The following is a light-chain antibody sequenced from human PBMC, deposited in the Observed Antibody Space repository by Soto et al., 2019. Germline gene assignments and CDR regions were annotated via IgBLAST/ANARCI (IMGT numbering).Light chain of an antibody. CDR2: GAS. V-gene: IGKV3-15*01. Sequence: EIVMTQSPATLSVSPGERVTLSCRVSESVGSNLAWYQQKAGQAPRLLIYGASTRATGTPARFSGSGSGTEFTLSISSLQSEDFAVYYCQQHIKWPLTFGGGTEVEIK. CDR1: ESVGSN. J-gene: IGKJ4*01. CDR3: QQHIKWPLT.